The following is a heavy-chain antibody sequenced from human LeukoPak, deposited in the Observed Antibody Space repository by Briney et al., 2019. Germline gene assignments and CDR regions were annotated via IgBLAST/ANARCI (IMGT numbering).Heavy chain of an antibody. J-gene: IGHJ4*02. Sequence: GGSLRLSCAASGFTFSSYSMNWVRQTPGKGLEWVSSISGSGRNTNYADSVKGRFTISRDNSKNTLFLQMTSLRVEDAAVYYCAKDLIGGNVVATISDYWGQGTLVTVSS. V-gene: IGHV3-23*01. CDR3: AKDLIGGNVVATISDY. CDR1: GFTFSSYS. D-gene: IGHD5-12*01. CDR2: ISGSGRNT.